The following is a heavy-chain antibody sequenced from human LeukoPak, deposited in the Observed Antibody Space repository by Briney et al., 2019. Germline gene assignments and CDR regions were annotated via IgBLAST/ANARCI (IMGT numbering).Heavy chain of an antibody. CDR3: ARVDYILDY. V-gene: IGHV4-38-2*01. CDR2: IYRSGSA. D-gene: IGHD4-11*01. Sequence: KPSETLSLTCAVSRYSISSGYHWAWIRQPPGKGLEWIGSIYRSGSAYYNPSLKSRVTISVDTSNNQFSLRVTSVTAADTAVYYCARVDYILDYWGQGTLVTVSS. J-gene: IGHJ4*02. CDR1: RYSISSGYH.